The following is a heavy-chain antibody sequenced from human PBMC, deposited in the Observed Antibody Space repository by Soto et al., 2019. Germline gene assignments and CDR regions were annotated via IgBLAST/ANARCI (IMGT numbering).Heavy chain of an antibody. V-gene: IGHV1-18*04. CDR3: ARDPPRTYSLGYFDY. D-gene: IGHD5-18*01. CDR1: GYIFTDYY. Sequence: ASVKVSCKASGYIFTDYYMHWVRQAPGQGLEWMGWISANNGSTNYAQKLQGRVTMTTDTSTSTAYMELRSLRSDDTAVYYCARDPPRTYSLGYFDYWGQGTLVTVSS. CDR2: ISANNGST. J-gene: IGHJ4*02.